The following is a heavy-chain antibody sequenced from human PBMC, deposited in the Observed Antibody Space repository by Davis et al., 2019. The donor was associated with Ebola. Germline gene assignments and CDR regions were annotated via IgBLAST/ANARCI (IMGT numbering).Heavy chain of an antibody. CDR3: AKLNTVTTWPVVGY. CDR1: GFTFSNFA. D-gene: IGHD4-11*01. Sequence: PSETLSLTCAASGFTFSNFAMTWIRQAPGKGLEWVSSISSSSSYIYYADSVKGRFTISRDNSKNTLYLQMNSLRAEDTAVYYCAKLNTVTTWPVVGYWGQGTLVTVSS. CDR2: ISSSSSYI. V-gene: IGHV3-23*01. J-gene: IGHJ4*02.